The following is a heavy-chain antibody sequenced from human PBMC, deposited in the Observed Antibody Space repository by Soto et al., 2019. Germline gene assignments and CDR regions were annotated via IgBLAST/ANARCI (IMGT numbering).Heavy chain of an antibody. V-gene: IGHV3-33*01. J-gene: IGHJ6*03. Sequence: QVQLVESGGGVVQPGRSLRLSCAASGFTFSSYGMHWVRQAPGKGLEWVAVIWYDGSNKYYADSVKGRFTISRDNSKNTLYLQMNSLRAEDTAVYYCARGGGYCSSTSCYYDSYYYYMDVWGKGTTVTVSS. D-gene: IGHD2-2*01. CDR2: IWYDGSNK. CDR3: ARGGGYCSSTSCYYDSYYYYMDV. CDR1: GFTFSSYG.